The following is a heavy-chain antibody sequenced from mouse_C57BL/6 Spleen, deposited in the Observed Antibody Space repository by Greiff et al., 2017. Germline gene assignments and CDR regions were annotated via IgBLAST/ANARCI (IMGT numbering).Heavy chain of an antibody. D-gene: IGHD2-5*01. J-gene: IGHJ3*01. CDR1: GFSFNTYA. Sequence: EVQLVESGGGLVQPKGSLKLSCAASGFSFNTYAMNWVRQAPGKGLEWVARIRSKSNNYATYYADSVKDRFTISRDDSESMLYLQMNNLKTEDTAMYYCVRPYYSNYDWFAYWGQGTLVTVSA. V-gene: IGHV10-1*01. CDR3: VRPYYSNYDWFAY. CDR2: IRSKSNNYAT.